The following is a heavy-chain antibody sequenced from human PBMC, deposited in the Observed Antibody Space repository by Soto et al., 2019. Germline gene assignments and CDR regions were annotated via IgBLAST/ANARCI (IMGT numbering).Heavy chain of an antibody. CDR1: GFTFSGSV. J-gene: IGHJ4*02. V-gene: IGHV3-73*01. CDR3: ARGVYDFWSGHPKGLDY. D-gene: IGHD3-3*01. CDR2: IRSKANNYAT. Sequence: QPGGSLRLSCAASGFTFSGSVMHWVRQASGKGLEWVGRIRSKANNYATAYAVSVKGRFTISRDDSRNTAYLQMNSLKTEDTAVYYCARGVYDFWSGHPKGLDYWGQGTVVTVSS.